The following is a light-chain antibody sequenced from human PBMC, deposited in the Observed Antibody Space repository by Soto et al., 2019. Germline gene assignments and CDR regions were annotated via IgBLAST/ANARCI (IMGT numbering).Light chain of an antibody. J-gene: IGKJ1*01. CDR3: QQYNNWWT. CDR2: GAS. V-gene: IGKV3-15*01. CDR1: QSVSSN. Sequence: EIVMTQSPATLSVSPGERATLSCRASQSVSSNLAWYQQKPGQAPRLLIYGASNRATGIPARFSGSGSGTEFTLTVSSRQSEDFAVYYCQQYNNWWTFGKGTKVEIK.